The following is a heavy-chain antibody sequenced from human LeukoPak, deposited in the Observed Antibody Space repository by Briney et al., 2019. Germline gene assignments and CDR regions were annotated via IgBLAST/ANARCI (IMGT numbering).Heavy chain of an antibody. J-gene: IGHJ6*04. Sequence: GGSLRLSCASSGFTIGTAWMSWVRQAPGKGLEWLGHIKSEGEGATTDYAAPAKGRFAISRDDSKNMIYLQMSSLKMDDTAIYYCIAHFPYFYGFDVWGKGITVTVSS. V-gene: IGHV3-15*01. CDR1: GFTIGTAW. CDR2: IKSEGEGATT. CDR3: IAHFPYFYGFDV. D-gene: IGHD3-3*02.